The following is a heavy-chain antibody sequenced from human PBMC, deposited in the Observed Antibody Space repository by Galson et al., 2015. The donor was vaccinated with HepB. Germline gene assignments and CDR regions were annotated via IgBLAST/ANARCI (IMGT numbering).Heavy chain of an antibody. Sequence: SLRLSCAASGFTFSSYSMNWVRQAPGKGLEWVSSISSSSSYIYYADSVKGRFTISRDNAKNSLYLQMNSLRAEDTAVYYCASGHGLYSSSWYVGKNHDYWGQGTLVTVSS. CDR2: ISSSSSYI. CDR1: GFTFSSYS. J-gene: IGHJ4*02. D-gene: IGHD6-13*01. CDR3: ASGHGLYSSSWYVGKNHDY. V-gene: IGHV3-21*01.